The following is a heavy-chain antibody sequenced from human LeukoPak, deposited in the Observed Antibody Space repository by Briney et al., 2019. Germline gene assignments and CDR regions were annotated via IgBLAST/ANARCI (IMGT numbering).Heavy chain of an antibody. CDR1: GFTFSGYW. CDR3: ARGFDY. Sequence: GGSLRLSCVASGFTFSGYWMHWVRQAPGKGLYWVANINQDGSERFHVDSVKGRFTISRDNTQNLLYLQMNSLGPEDTAVYYCARGFDYWGQGILVTVSS. J-gene: IGHJ4*02. CDR2: INQDGSER. V-gene: IGHV3-7*03.